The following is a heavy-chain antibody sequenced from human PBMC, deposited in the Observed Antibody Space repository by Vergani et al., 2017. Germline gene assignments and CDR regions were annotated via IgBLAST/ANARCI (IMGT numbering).Heavy chain of an antibody. Sequence: QVQLQESGPGLVKPSETLSLTCTVSGGSISSYYWSWIRQPPGKGLEWIGYIYYSGSTNYNPSLKSRVTISVDTSKNQFSLKLSSVTAADTAVYYCERFSPVSSSSWYQGSSTSKYYFDYWGQGTLVTVSS. CDR3: ERFSPVSSSSWYQGSSTSKYYFDY. CDR2: IYYSGST. V-gene: IGHV4-59*01. CDR1: GGSISSYY. J-gene: IGHJ4*02. D-gene: IGHD6-13*01.